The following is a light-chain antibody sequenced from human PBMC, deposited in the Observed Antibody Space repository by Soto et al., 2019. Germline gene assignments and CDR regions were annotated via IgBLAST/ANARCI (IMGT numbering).Light chain of an antibody. CDR1: QSVSTS. V-gene: IGKV3-15*01. CDR2: GAS. CDR3: QQRSSRIT. Sequence: EIVVTQSPATLSVSPGESATLSCRASQSVSTSLAWYQQMPGQAPRLLISGASNTATGTPTRFSGSGSGTEFTLTISSLQSEDFAVYYCQQRSSRITFGQGTRLEIK. J-gene: IGKJ5*01.